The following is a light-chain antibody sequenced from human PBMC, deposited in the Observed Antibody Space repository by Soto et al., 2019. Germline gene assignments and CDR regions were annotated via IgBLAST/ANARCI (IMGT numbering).Light chain of an antibody. CDR2: GDN. J-gene: IGLJ1*01. Sequence: QSVLTQPPSVSAAPGQKVTISCSGSSSNIGGNSVSWYQQRPGTAPKLLIYGDNRRPSGIPDRFSGSKSGTSATLGITRFQTGDEADYYCGSWDSSLSAYVFGTGTKVTVL. CDR3: GSWDSSLSAYV. CDR1: SSNIGGNS. V-gene: IGLV1-51*01.